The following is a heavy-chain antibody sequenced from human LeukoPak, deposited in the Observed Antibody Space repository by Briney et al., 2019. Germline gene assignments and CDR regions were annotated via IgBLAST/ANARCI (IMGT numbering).Heavy chain of an antibody. Sequence: SETLSLTCTVSGGSISSSSYYWGWIRQPPGKGLEWIGSIYYSGSTYYNPSLKSRVTISVDMSKNQFSLKLSSVTAADTAVYYCARQSISGSSLSYFDYWGQGTLVNVSS. CDR3: ARQSISGSSLSYFDY. J-gene: IGHJ4*02. D-gene: IGHD3-22*01. CDR2: IYYSGST. CDR1: GGSISSSSYY. V-gene: IGHV4-39*01.